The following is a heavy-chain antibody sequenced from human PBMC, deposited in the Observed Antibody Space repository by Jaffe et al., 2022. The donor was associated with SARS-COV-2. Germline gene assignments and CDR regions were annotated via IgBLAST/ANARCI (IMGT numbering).Heavy chain of an antibody. Sequence: EVQLVESGGGLVQPGGSLRLSCAASGFTVSSNYMSWVRQAPGKGLEWVSVIYSGGSTYYADSVKGRFTISRDNSKNTLYLQMNSLRAEDTAVYYCARDLQLERHEGYYYGMDVWGQGTTVTVSS. D-gene: IGHD1-1*01. CDR2: IYSGGST. V-gene: IGHV3-66*02. J-gene: IGHJ6*02. CDR3: ARDLQLERHEGYYYGMDV. CDR1: GFTVSSNY.